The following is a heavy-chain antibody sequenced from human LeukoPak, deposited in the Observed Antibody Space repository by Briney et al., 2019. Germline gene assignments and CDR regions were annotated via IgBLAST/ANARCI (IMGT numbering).Heavy chain of an antibody. CDR2: TNHSGSN. CDR1: GGSFSGYY. J-gene: IGHJ3*02. D-gene: IGHD4-17*01. Sequence: SETLSLTCAVYGGSFSGYYWSWIRQPPGKGLEWVGETNHSGSNNYNPSLKSRVTISVDTSKNQFSLKLSSVTAADTAVYYCARSYGDYVWFSAFDIWGQGTMVTVSS. CDR3: ARSYGDYVWFSAFDI. V-gene: IGHV4-34*01.